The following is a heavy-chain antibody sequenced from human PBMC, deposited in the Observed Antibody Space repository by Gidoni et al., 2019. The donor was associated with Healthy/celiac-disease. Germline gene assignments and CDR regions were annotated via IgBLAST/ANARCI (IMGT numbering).Heavy chain of an antibody. CDR2: IYYSGST. CDR3: ARMDTAMVRERSIDY. J-gene: IGHJ4*02. D-gene: IGHD5-18*01. V-gene: IGHV4-39*07. Sequence: EWIGSIYYSGSTYYNPSLKSRVTISVDTSKNQFSLKLSSVTAADTAVYYCARMDTAMVRERSIDYWGQGTLVTVSS.